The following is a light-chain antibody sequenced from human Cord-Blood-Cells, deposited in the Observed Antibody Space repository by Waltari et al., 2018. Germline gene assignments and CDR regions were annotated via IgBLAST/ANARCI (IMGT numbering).Light chain of an antibody. CDR2: AAS. CDR1: QSISSY. V-gene: IGKV1-39*01. J-gene: IGKJ2*01. Sequence: DIQMTQSPSSLSASVGDRVTITCRASQSISSYLNWYQQKPGKDPKLLIYAASSLQSGVPSRFSGSGSGTDFTLTISSLQPEDFATCYCQQSYSTPYTFGQGTKLEIK. CDR3: QQSYSTPYT.